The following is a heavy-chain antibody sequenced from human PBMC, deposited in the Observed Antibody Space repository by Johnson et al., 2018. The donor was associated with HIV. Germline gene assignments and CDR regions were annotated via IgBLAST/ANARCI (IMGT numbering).Heavy chain of an antibody. CDR1: GFTVSSNY. CDR2: IYSGGST. CDR3: AKPIEYSSSRSRAFDI. J-gene: IGHJ3*02. D-gene: IGHD6-6*01. V-gene: IGHV3-66*04. Sequence: VQLVESGGGLVQPGGSLRLSCAASGFTVSSNYMSWVRQAPGKGLEWVSVIYSGGSTYYADSVQGRFPIPRDNSKNTLYLQMNSLRAEDTALYYCAKPIEYSSSRSRAFDIWGQGTMVTVSS.